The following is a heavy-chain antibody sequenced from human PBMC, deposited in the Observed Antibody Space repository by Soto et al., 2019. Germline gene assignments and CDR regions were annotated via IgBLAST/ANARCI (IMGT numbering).Heavy chain of an antibody. CDR2: FDPEAGET. J-gene: IGHJ6*02. D-gene: IGHD3-9*01. V-gene: IGHV1-24*01. CDR1: GYTLTELS. Sequence: ASVKVSCKVSGYTLTELSMHWVRQTSGKGLEWMGGFDPEAGETIYAQKFQGRVTMTEDTSTDTAYMELSSLRSEDTAVYYCATVYYDLLTVIEGYYYYGMDVWGQGTTVTVSS. CDR3: ATVYYDLLTVIEGYYYYGMDV.